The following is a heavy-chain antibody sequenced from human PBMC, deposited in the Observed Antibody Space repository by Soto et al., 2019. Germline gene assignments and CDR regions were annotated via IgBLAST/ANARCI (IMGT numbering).Heavy chain of an antibody. J-gene: IGHJ5*02. Sequence: EVQLVETGGGLIQPGGSLRLSCAASGFTVSNTYMTWVRQPPGKGLECVSVIYTAGGTNYADSVKGRFIISRDNSKNTLYLQMTSLRAEDAAVYYCARAVPVAKGGCDPWGQGTLVTVSS. CDR2: IYTAGGT. CDR1: GFTVSNTY. D-gene: IGHD2-2*01. V-gene: IGHV3-53*02. CDR3: ARAVPVAKGGCDP.